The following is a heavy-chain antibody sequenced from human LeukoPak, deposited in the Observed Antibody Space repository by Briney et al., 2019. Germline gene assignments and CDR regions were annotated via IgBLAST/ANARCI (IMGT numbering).Heavy chain of an antibody. Sequence: GRSLRLSCAASGFTFSSYAMHWVRQAPGKGLEWVAVISYDGSNKYYADSVKGRFTISRDNSKNTLYLQMNSLRAEDTVVYYCAKTIAVTKPYYFDYWGQGTLVTVSS. CDR2: ISYDGSNK. CDR3: AKTIAVTKPYYFDY. D-gene: IGHD6-19*01. J-gene: IGHJ4*02. V-gene: IGHV3-30*04. CDR1: GFTFSSYA.